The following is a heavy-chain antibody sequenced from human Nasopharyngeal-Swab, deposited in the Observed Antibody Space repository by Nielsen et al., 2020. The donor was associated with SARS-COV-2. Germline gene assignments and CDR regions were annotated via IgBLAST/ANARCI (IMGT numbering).Heavy chain of an antibody. CDR3: TRCGGGCYSGRDY. CDR1: GFTFSDSA. J-gene: IGHJ4*02. Sequence: SLKISCAASGFTFSDSAIHWVRQASGKGLEWVGRSRSKGNNYATAHAASVKGRFIIFRDDPTNTAYLQMHSLKTEDTAVYYCTRCGGGCYSGRDYWGQGTLVTVSS. V-gene: IGHV3-73*01. CDR2: SRSKGNNYAT. D-gene: IGHD2-21*02.